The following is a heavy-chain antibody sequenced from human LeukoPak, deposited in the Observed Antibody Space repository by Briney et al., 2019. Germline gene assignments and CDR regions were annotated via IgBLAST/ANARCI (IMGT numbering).Heavy chain of an antibody. CDR3: AKGEYCSAGSCYSGDYFDY. V-gene: IGHV3-23*01. CDR1: GFTFSSYA. D-gene: IGHD2-15*01. Sequence: GGSLRLSCAASGFTFSSYAMSWVRQAPGKGLEWVSAISGSGGSTYYADSVKGRFTISRGNSKNTLYLQMNSLRAEDTAVYYCAKGEYCSAGSCYSGDYFDYWGQGTLVTVSS. CDR2: ISGSGGST. J-gene: IGHJ4*02.